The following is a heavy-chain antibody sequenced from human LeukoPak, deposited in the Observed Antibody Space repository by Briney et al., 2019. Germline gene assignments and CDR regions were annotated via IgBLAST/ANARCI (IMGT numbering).Heavy chain of an antibody. CDR3: ARDGYSSSSYFDY. J-gene: IGHJ4*02. CDR2: MYHSGST. D-gene: IGHD6-6*01. CDR1: GGSITSGDHS. V-gene: IGHV4-30-2*01. Sequence: SETLSLTCAVSGGSITSGDHSWNWIRLPPGRGLEWIGYMYHSGSTYYNPSLKSRVTISVDRSKNQFSLKLSSVTAADTAVYYCARDGYSSSSYFDYWGQGTLVTVSS.